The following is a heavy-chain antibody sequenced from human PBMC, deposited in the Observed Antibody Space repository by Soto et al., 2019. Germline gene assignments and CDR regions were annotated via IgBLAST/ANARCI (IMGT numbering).Heavy chain of an antibody. D-gene: IGHD6-19*01. V-gene: IGHV3-15*01. CDR1: GFTFSNAW. CDR2: IKSKTDGGTT. J-gene: IGHJ4*02. Sequence: GSLRLSCAASGFTFSNAWMSWVRQAPGKGLEWVGRIKSKTDGGTTSYAAPVKGRFTIARDDSKNTLYLQMNSLQTEDTAVYYCTTAWIRAVAGRMDYWGPGTLVTVSS. CDR3: TTAWIRAVAGRMDY.